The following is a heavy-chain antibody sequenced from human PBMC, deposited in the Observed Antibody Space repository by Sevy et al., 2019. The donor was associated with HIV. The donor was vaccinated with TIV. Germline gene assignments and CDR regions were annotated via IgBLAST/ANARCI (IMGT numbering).Heavy chain of an antibody. J-gene: IGHJ4*02. V-gene: IGHV3-48*02. CDR2: ISSSGSTI. D-gene: IGHD5-12*01. CDR3: AREMATIGGKGVFDY. Sequence: GGSLRLSCAASGFTFSTYSMNWVRQAPGKGLEWVSYISSSGSTINYAYSVKGRFTMSRDKAKNSLYLQMNSLRDEDTAVYYCAREMATIGGKGVFDYWGQGTLVTVSS. CDR1: GFTFSTYS.